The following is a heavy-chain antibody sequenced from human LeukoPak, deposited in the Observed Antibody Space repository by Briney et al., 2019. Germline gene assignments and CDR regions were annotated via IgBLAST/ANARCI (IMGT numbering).Heavy chain of an antibody. Sequence: KASETLSLTCTVSGGSISSYYWSWIRQPPGKRLEWIGYIYYSGSTNYNPSLKSRVTISVDTSKNQFSLELSSVTAADTAVYYCASGRSRGAQYYFDYWGQGTLVTVSS. CDR3: ASGRSRGAQYYFDY. J-gene: IGHJ4*02. D-gene: IGHD1-26*01. CDR2: IYYSGST. CDR1: GGSISSYY. V-gene: IGHV4-59*01.